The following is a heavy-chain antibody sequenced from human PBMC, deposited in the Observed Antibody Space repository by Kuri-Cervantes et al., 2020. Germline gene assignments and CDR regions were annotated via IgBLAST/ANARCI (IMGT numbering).Heavy chain of an antibody. CDR3: ARSSFAYYYFYMDV. J-gene: IGHJ6*03. CDR1: GFTFSSYS. CDR2: ISSSSSTI. V-gene: IGHV3-48*04. Sequence: GESLKISCAASGFTFSSYSMNWVRQAPGRGLEWVSYISSSSSTIYYADSVKGRFTISRDNAKDSLYLQMNSLRAEDAAVYYCARSSFAYYYFYMDVWGRGATVTVSS. D-gene: IGHD3-16*01.